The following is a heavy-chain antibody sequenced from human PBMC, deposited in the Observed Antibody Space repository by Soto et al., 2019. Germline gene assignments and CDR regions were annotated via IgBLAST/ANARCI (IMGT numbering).Heavy chain of an antibody. CDR2: ISYTGST. CDR1: GGSISSSSYY. Sequence: PSETLSLTCTVSGGSISSSSYYWGWIRQPPGKGLEWIGSISYTGSTYCNPSLKSRVTISVDTSKNQFSLNLSSVTAADTAVYYCASRYRSAIDYWGQGTLVTVSS. CDR3: ASRYRSAIDY. J-gene: IGHJ4*02. D-gene: IGHD3-16*02. V-gene: IGHV4-39*01.